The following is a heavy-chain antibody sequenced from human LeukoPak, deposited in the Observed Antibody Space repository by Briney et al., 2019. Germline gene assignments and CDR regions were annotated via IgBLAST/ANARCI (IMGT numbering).Heavy chain of an antibody. D-gene: IGHD3-16*02. V-gene: IGHV4-59*02. CDR2: AYSTGGA. CDR3: ARGIMITFGGVIDKGFDY. J-gene: IGHJ4*02. CDR1: GGSVSSLY. Sequence: SETLSLTCIVSGGSVSSLYWHWIRQSPEKGLEWIGYAYSTGGAKYNPSLKNRVTMSVDTSKNQFSLKLNSVTAADTAVYYCARGIMITFGGVIDKGFDYWGQGTLVTVSS.